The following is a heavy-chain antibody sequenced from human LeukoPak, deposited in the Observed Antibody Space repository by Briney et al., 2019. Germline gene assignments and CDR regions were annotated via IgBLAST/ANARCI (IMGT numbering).Heavy chain of an antibody. J-gene: IGHJ4*02. D-gene: IGHD5-18*01. CDR1: GFTLDDYA. V-gene: IGHV3-9*03. CDR2: ISWNSGSI. Sequence: PGRSLRLSCAASGFTLDDYAMHWVRQAPGKGLEWVSGISWNSGSIGYADSVKGRFTISRDNAKNSLYLQMNSLRAEDMALYYCAKGDTAMVTSADYWGQGTLVTVSS. CDR3: AKGDTAMVTSADY.